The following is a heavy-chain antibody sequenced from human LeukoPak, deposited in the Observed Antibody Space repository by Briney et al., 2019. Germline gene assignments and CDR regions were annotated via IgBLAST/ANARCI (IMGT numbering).Heavy chain of an antibody. V-gene: IGHV3-21*01. CDR1: GFTFSTFS. D-gene: IGHD2-2*01. Sequence: GGSLRLSCAASGFTFSTFSMNWVRQAPGKGLEWVSSISGRSSYIFYADSVKGRFTISRDNAENSLYLLLNSLRVEDTAVYYCARGSTLGSCTSSSCHNWFDPWGQGTLVTVSS. CDR2: ISGRSSYI. J-gene: IGHJ5*02. CDR3: ARGSTLGSCTSSSCHNWFDP.